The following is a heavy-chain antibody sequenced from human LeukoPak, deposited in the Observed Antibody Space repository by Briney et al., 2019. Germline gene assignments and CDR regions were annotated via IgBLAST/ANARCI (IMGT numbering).Heavy chain of an antibody. V-gene: IGHV1-18*01. CDR2: ISAYNGNT. CDR3: ARDIVVVVAASENDFYYYYYGMDV. D-gene: IGHD2-15*01. J-gene: IGHJ6*02. CDR1: GYTFTSYG. Sequence: ASVKVSCKASGYTFTSYGISWVRQAPGQGLEWMGWISAYNGNTNYAQKLQGRVTMTTDTSTSTAYMELRSLRSDDTAVYYCARDIVVVVAASENDFYYYYYGMDVWGQGTTVIVSS.